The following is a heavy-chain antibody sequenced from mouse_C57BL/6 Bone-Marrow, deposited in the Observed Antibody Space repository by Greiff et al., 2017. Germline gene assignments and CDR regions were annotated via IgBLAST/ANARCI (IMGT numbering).Heavy chain of an antibody. CDR3: ARHSPTAQDSPFAY. J-gene: IGHJ3*01. V-gene: IGHV5-12*01. CDR2: ISNGGGST. Sequence: EVKLMESGGGLVQPGGSLKLSCAASGFTFSDYYMYWVRQTPEKRLEWVAYISNGGGSTYYPDTVKGRFTISSANAKNTLYLQLSRLKSEDTAMYYCARHSPTAQDSPFAYWGQGTLVTVSA. D-gene: IGHD3-2*02. CDR1: GFTFSDYY.